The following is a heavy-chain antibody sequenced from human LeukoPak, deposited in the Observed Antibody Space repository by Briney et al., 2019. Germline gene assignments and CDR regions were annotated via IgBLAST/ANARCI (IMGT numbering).Heavy chain of an antibody. Sequence: GGSLRLSCAASGFTFSSYSMNWVRQAPGKGLEWVSSISSSSSYIYYADSVKGRFTISRDNAKNPLYLQMNSLRAEDTAVYYCARAQYYYDSSGTERYYYYGMDVWGQGTTVTVSS. D-gene: IGHD3-22*01. CDR3: ARAQYYYDSSGTERYYYYGMDV. V-gene: IGHV3-21*01. CDR1: GFTFSSYS. CDR2: ISSSSSYI. J-gene: IGHJ6*02.